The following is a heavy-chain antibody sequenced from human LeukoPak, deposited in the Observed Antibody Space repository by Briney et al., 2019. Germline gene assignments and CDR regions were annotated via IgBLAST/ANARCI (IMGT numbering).Heavy chain of an antibody. V-gene: IGHV3-7*01. CDR2: IKQDGSEK. Sequence: GGSLRLSCAASGFTFSSYWMSWVRQAPGKGLEWVANIKQDGSEKYYVDSVKGRFTVSRDNAKNSLYLQMNSLRAEDTAVYYCARQLKVGAFDYWGQGTLVTVSS. D-gene: IGHD1-26*01. J-gene: IGHJ4*02. CDR3: ARQLKVGAFDY. CDR1: GFTFSSYW.